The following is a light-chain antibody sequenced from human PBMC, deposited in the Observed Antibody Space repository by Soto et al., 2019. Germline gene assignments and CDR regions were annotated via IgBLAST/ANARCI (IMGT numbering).Light chain of an antibody. J-gene: IGLJ2*01. V-gene: IGLV2-14*01. CDR3: SSYTGSNTPVV. CDR1: SSDVGGYNY. Sequence: QSVLTQPASVSGSPGQSITISCTGTSSDVGGYNYVSWYQQHPGKAPNLIIFDVSNRPSGVSNRFSGSKPGNSASLTISGLQAEDEADYYCSSYTGSNTPVVFGGGTKLTVL. CDR2: DVS.